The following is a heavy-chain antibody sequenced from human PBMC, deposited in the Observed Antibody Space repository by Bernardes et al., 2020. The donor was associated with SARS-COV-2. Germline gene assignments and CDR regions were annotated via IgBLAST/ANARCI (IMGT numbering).Heavy chain of an antibody. V-gene: IGHV5-51*01. CDR3: ARSDYDWFLGRGGYYDY. CDR2: IYPGDSDT. D-gene: IGHD3-9*01. Sequence: GAYLKSSSNGSGYNINPYWIGWVRPIPGKGLEWMGIIYPGDSDTRYSPSFQGQVTISVDKSISTAYLQWRSLTASDTAIYYCARSDYDWFLGRGGYYDYWGQGTMVSVSS. CDR1: GYNINPYW. J-gene: IGHJ4*02.